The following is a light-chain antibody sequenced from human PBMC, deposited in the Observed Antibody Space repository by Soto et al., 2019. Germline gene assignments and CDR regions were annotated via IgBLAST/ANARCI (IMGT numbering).Light chain of an antibody. J-gene: IGLJ1*01. CDR2: EVT. Sequence: QSVLTQPPSASGSPGQSVTISCTGTSSDIGAYDYVSWYQQHPGKAPKLIIYEVTKRPSGVPDRFSGSKPGNTASLTVSGPQAEDEADYFCSSYAGSGILYVFGTGTKVTVL. CDR1: SSDIGAYDY. V-gene: IGLV2-8*01. CDR3: SSYAGSGILYV.